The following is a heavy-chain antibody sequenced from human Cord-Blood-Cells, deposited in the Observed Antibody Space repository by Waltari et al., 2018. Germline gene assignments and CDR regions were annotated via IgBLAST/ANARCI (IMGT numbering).Heavy chain of an antibody. CDR3: ARDSGNWYFDL. CDR1: GGSVSSGSYY. D-gene: IGHD1-26*01. Sequence: QVQLQESGPGLVKPSETLPLTCTVSGGSVSSGSYYWSWIRQPPGKGLEWIGYIYYSGSTNYNPSLKSLVTISVDTSKNQFSLKLSSVTAADTAVYYCARDSGNWYFDLWGRGTLVTVSS. V-gene: IGHV4-61*01. J-gene: IGHJ2*01. CDR2: IYYSGST.